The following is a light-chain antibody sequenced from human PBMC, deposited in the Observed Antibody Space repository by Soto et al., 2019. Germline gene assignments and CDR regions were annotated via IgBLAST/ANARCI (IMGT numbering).Light chain of an antibody. CDR2: AAS. J-gene: IGKJ5*01. V-gene: IGKV1-12*01. Sequence: DIQMTQYQSSVSASVGDRVTITCRSSEDISTWLAWYQQKPGKAPKLLLYAASSLQSGVPSRCSGSGSGTDFTLTIISLQHEDFATYYCQHADSFPLITLGQGTRVEI. CDR1: EDISTW. CDR3: QHADSFPLIT.